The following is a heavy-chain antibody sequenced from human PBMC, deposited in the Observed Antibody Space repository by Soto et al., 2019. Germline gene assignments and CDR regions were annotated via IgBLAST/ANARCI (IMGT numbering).Heavy chain of an antibody. Sequence: GASVKVSCKASGGTFSSYAISWVRQAPGQGLEWMGGIIPIFGTANYAQKFQGRVTITADESTSTAYMELSSLRCEDTAVYYCARRCGSTSCYPGWDTATRNGYYGMDVWGQGTTVTVSS. J-gene: IGHJ6*02. V-gene: IGHV1-69*13. CDR1: GGTFSSYA. D-gene: IGHD2-2*01. CDR3: ARRCGSTSCYPGWDTATRNGYYGMDV. CDR2: IIPIFGTA.